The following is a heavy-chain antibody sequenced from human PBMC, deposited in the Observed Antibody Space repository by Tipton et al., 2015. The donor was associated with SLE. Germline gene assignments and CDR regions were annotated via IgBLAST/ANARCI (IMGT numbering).Heavy chain of an antibody. CDR2: IYYSGST. V-gene: IGHV4-59*08. Sequence: TLSLTCTVSGGSISSHYWSWIRQPPGKGLEWIGYIYYSGSTNYSPSLKSRVTISVDTSKNQFSLKLSSVTAADTALYYCARGTNYDSSGYYSYWGQGTLVTVSS. J-gene: IGHJ4*02. CDR1: GGSISSHY. D-gene: IGHD3-22*01. CDR3: ARGTNYDSSGYYSY.